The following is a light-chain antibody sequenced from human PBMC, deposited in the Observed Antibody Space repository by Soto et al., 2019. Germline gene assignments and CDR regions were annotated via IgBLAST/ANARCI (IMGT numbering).Light chain of an antibody. J-gene: IGKJ1*01. CDR1: QSVSSSY. V-gene: IGKV3-20*01. Sequence: IMCTQSHGTLSLSHGERATLSCRASQSVSSSYLAWYQQKPGQAPRLLIYGASSRATGIPDRFSGSGSGTDFTLTISRLEPEDFAVYYCQQYGSSPQPFCQGTKVDIK. CDR3: QQYGSSPQP. CDR2: GAS.